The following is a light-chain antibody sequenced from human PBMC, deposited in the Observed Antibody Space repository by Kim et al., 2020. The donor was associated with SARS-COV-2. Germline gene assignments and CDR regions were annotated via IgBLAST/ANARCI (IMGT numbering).Light chain of an antibody. CDR2: YDS. J-gene: IGLJ3*02. CDR3: QVWDSSSDHWV. Sequence: SYELTQPPSVSVAPGKTARITCGGNNIGSKSVHWYQQKPGQAPVVVIYYDSDRPSGIPERFSGSNSGNTATLTISRVEAGDEADYYCQVWDSSSDHWVLG. V-gene: IGLV3-21*04. CDR1: NIGSKS.